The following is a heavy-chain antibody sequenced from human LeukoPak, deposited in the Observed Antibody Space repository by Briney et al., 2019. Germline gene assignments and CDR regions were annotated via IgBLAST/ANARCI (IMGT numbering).Heavy chain of an antibody. CDR3: ARINSSSWYLPQYFDY. V-gene: IGHV5-51*01. CDR1: GYSFTSYW. D-gene: IGHD6-13*01. J-gene: IGHJ4*02. CDR2: IYPGDSDT. Sequence: GESLKISCKGSGYSFTSYWIGWVRQMPGKGLEWMGIIYPGDSDTRYSPSFQGQVNISADKSISTAYLQWSSLKASDTAMYYCARINSSSWYLPQYFDYWGQGTLVTVSS.